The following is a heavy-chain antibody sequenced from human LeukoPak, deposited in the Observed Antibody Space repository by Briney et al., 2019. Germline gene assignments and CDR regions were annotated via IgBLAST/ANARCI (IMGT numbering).Heavy chain of an antibody. CDR2: IYYSGST. CDR1: GGSISSYY. CDR3: ARSGGYCSSTSCYDWFDP. J-gene: IGHJ5*02. Sequence: SETLSLTCTVSGGSISSYYWSWIRQPPGKGLEWIGYIYYSGSTNCNPSLKSRVTISVDTSKNQFPLKLSSVTAADTAVYYCARSGGYCSSTSCYDWFDPWGQGTLVTVSS. V-gene: IGHV4-59*01. D-gene: IGHD2-2*01.